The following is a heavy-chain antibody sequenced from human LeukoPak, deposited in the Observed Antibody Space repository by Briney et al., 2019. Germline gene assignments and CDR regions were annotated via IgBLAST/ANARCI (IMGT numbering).Heavy chain of an antibody. CDR3: ARGDIAAAVYYYYYGMDV. J-gene: IGHJ6*02. V-gene: IGHV1-46*01. CDR1: GYTFTSYY. CDR2: INPSGGST. D-gene: IGHD6-13*01. Sequence: ASVKVSCKASGYTFTSYYMHWVRQAPGQGLEWMGIINPSGGSTSYAQKFQGRVTMTRDTSTSTVYMELSSLRSEDTAVYYCARGDIAAAVYYYYYGMDVWGQGTTVTVSS.